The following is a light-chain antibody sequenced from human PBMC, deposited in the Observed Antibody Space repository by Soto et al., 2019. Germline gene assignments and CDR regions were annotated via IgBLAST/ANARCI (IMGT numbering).Light chain of an antibody. CDR2: DVS. Sequence: QSALTQPRSVSGSPGQSVTISCTGTSSDVGGYNYVSWYQQHPGKAPKLMIYDVSKRPSGVPHRFSGSKSGNTVSLTISGLQAEDEADYYCCSYAGSYTLVFGGGTKLTVL. V-gene: IGLV2-11*01. CDR1: SSDVGGYNY. CDR3: CSYAGSYTLV. J-gene: IGLJ2*01.